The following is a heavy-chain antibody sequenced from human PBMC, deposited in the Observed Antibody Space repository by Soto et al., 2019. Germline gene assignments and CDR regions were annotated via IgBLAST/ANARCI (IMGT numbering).Heavy chain of an antibody. J-gene: IGHJ6*02. CDR3: AREGGRYQLLWGNTTLYGMDV. CDR1: GGTFSSFA. D-gene: IGHD2-2*01. V-gene: IGHV1-69*13. Sequence: GASVKVSCKASGGTFSSFAINWVRQAPGQGPEWMGGTIPILGTANYAQKFQGRVTIIADETTNTASLELTSLRSEDTAVYYCAREGGRYQLLWGNTTLYGMDVWGQGTTVTVSS. CDR2: TIPILGTA.